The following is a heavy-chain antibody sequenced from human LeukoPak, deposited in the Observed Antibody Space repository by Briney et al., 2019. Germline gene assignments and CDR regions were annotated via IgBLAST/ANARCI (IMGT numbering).Heavy chain of an antibody. D-gene: IGHD2-2*01. CDR2: IKEDGSEK. CDR3: AREAYQLAVFDY. V-gene: IGHV3-7*01. Sequence: GGSLRLSCAASGFTFSSYGMSWVRQAPGKGLEWVANIKEDGSEKYYVDSVKGRFTISRDNAKNSLDLQMNSLRAEDTAVYYCAREAYQLAVFDYWGQGTLVTVSS. J-gene: IGHJ4*02. CDR1: GFTFSSYG.